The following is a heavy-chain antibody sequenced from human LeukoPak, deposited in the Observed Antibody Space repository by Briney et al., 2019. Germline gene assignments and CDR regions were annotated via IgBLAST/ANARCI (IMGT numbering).Heavy chain of an antibody. CDR1: GGSISSSSYY. J-gene: IGHJ4*02. CDR2: IYYSGST. Sequence: SETLSLTCTVSGGSISSSSYYWGWIRQPPGKGLEWIGSIYYSGSTYYNPSLKSRVTISVDTSKNQFSLKLSSVTAADTAVYYCARHFSSGWYRIGYWGQGTLVTVSS. CDR3: ARHFSSGWYRIGY. V-gene: IGHV4-39*01. D-gene: IGHD6-19*01.